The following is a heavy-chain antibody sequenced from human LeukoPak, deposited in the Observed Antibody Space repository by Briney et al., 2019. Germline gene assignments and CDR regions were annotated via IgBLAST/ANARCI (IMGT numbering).Heavy chain of an antibody. V-gene: IGHV4-4*09. J-gene: IGHJ6*03. CDR1: GGSISSYY. CDR3: ARQGPQVPAAPQDYYYYYMDV. Sequence: SETLSLTCTVSGGSISSYYWSWIRQPPGKGLEWIGYIYTSGSTNYNPSLKSRVTISVDTSKNQFSLKLSSVTAADTAVYYCARQGPQVPAAPQDYYYYYMDVWGKGTTVTVSS. D-gene: IGHD2-2*01. CDR2: IYTSGST.